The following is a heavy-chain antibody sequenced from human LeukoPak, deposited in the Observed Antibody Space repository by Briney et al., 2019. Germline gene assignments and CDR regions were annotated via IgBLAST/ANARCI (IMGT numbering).Heavy chain of an antibody. D-gene: IGHD3-3*01. Sequence: PGRSLRLSCATSGFTFDDYATHWVRHAPGECLGWGSGITWNSATIVYADSVKGRFTISKDNAKNSVYLQMNSLRAEDTALYYCAKGRGFFEGACFDYWGRGTLVTVSS. CDR3: AKGRGFFEGACFDY. V-gene: IGHV3-9*01. CDR2: ITWNSATI. J-gene: IGHJ4*02. CDR1: GFTFDDYA.